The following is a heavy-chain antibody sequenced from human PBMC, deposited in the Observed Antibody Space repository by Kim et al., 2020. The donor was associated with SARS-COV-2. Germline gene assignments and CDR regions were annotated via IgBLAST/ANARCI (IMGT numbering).Heavy chain of an antibody. CDR2: MFHTTST. J-gene: IGHJ4*02. V-gene: IGHV4-61*01. Sequence: SETLSLTCTVSGVSVISGIPYWSWIRQPPGKGLEWIAAYMFHTTSTTYNPSLKSRVTISVDTSKNQVSLKVNSVTAADTAIYYCARGTDAYKTGYWGQGALVTVSS. CDR1: GVSVISGIPY. CDR3: ARGTDAYKTGY. D-gene: IGHD1-1*01.